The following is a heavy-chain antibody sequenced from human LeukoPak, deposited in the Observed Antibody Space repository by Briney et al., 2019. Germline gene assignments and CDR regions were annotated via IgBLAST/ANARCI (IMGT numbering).Heavy chain of an antibody. CDR1: GYTFTSYG. V-gene: IGHV1-18*01. J-gene: IGHJ6*03. Sequence: GASVKVSCKSSGYTFTSYGISWVRQAPGQGLEWMGWISAYNGNTNYAQKLQGRVTMTTDTSTRTAYMELRSLRSDDTAVYYCARGYYDSSGYYPRYYYYMDVWGKGTTVTVSS. CDR3: ARGYYDSSGYYPRYYYYMDV. CDR2: ISAYNGNT. D-gene: IGHD3-22*01.